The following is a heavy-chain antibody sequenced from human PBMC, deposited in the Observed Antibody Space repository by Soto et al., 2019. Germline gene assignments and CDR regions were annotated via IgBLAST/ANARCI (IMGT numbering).Heavy chain of an antibody. CDR1: GGSNSSGGYS. V-gene: IGHV4-30-2*01. J-gene: IGHJ5*02. CDR3: ARASDYNWFDP. Sequence: SETLSLTCDVSGGSNSSGGYSWSWIRQPPGKGLEWIGYIYHSGSTYYTPSLKSRVTISVDRSKNQFSLKLSSVTAADTAVYYCARASDYNWFDPWGQGTLVTVSS. D-gene: IGHD3-10*01. CDR2: IYHSGST.